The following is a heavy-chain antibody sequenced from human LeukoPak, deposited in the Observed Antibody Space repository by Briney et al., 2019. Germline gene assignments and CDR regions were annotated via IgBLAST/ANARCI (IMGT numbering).Heavy chain of an antibody. D-gene: IGHD3-3*01. CDR3: ARERDYDFWSGSYYYGMDV. J-gene: IGHJ6*02. CDR2: ISAYNGDT. V-gene: IGHV1-18*01. Sequence: ASVKVSCKASGYTFTNFGLSWVRQAPGQGLEWMGWISAYNGDTYYAQRFHGRVTMTTDTSTSTAYMELNRLRSDDTAVYYCARERDYDFWSGSYYYGMDVWGQGTTVTVSS. CDR1: GYTFTNFG.